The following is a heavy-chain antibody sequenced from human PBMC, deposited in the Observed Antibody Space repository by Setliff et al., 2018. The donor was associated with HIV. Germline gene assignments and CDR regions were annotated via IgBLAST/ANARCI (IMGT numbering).Heavy chain of an antibody. CDR3: VRGRDFIVRHLHFTAGGAYDV. V-gene: IGHV4-34*01. D-gene: IGHD2-21*01. J-gene: IGHJ3*01. Sequence: KPSETLSLTCAFYGESMSGYFWTWIRQSPGTGLEWLGEIAHSGGTNYKSSLKSRLTISVDPSRNQFSLRLTSVTVADTAVYYCVRGRDFIVRHLHFTAGGAYDVWGPGTLVTVSS. CDR2: IAHSGGT. CDR1: GESMSGYF.